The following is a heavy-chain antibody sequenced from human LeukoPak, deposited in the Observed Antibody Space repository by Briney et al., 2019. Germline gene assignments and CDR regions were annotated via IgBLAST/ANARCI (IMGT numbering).Heavy chain of an antibody. D-gene: IGHD3-3*01. Sequence: KPSETLSLTCTVSGGSISSYYWSWIRQPPGKGLEWIGYIYYSGSTNYNPSLKGRVTISVDTSKNQFSLKLSSVTAADTAVYYCARVRTYYDFWSGSHLDAFDIWGQGTMVTVSS. CDR2: IYYSGST. CDR3: ARVRTYYDFWSGSHLDAFDI. CDR1: GGSISSYY. J-gene: IGHJ3*02. V-gene: IGHV4-59*01.